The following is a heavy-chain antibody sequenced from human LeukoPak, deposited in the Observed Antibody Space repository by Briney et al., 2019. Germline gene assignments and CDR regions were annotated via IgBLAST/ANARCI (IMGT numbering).Heavy chain of an antibody. CDR2: IKQDGSEK. D-gene: IGHD1-26*01. V-gene: IGHV3-7*03. CDR1: GFTFSRYW. CDR3: ARDRSGSYFW. Sequence: GGSLRLSCVDSGFTFSRYWMNWVRQAPGKGLEWVANIKQDGSEKYYADSVKGRFTISRDNAKKSLYLQMNSLRAEDTAVYYCARDRSGSYFWWGQGTLVTVSS. J-gene: IGHJ4*02.